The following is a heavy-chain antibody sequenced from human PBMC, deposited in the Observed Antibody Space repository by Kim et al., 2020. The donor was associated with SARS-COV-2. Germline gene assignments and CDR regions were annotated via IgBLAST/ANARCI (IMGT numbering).Heavy chain of an antibody. V-gene: IGHV4-4*07. D-gene: IGHD3-10*01. CDR2: IYTSGST. CDR1: GGSISSYY. CDR3: ARESLITMVRGVIYYYYGMDV. J-gene: IGHJ6*02. Sequence: SETLSLTCTVSGGSISSYYWSWIRQPAGKGLEWIGRIYTSGSTNYNPSLKSRVTMSVDTSKNQFSLKLSSVTAADTALYYCARESLITMVRGVIYYYYGMDVWGQGTTVTVSS.